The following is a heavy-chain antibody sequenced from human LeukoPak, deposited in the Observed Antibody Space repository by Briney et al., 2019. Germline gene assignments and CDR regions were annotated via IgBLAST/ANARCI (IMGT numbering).Heavy chain of an antibody. Sequence: PGGSLRLSCAASGFTFSSYAMHWVRQAPGKGLEWVAVISYDGSNKYYADSVKGRFTISRDNSKNTLYLQMNSLRAEDTAVYYCASLMGATDYWGQGTLVTVSS. J-gene: IGHJ4*02. D-gene: IGHD1-26*01. CDR2: ISYDGSNK. V-gene: IGHV3-30-3*01. CDR3: ASLMGATDY. CDR1: GFTFSSYA.